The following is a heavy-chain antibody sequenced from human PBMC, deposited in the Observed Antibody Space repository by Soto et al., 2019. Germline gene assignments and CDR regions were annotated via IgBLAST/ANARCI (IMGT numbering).Heavy chain of an antibody. CDR3: ARRGSSSGYDY. CDR2: IYYSGST. D-gene: IGHD6-13*01. CDR1: GGSISSSSYY. V-gene: IGHV4-39*01. J-gene: IGHJ4*02. Sequence: QLQLQESGPGQVKPSETLSLTCTVSGGSISSSSYYWGWIRQPPGKGLEWIGSIYYSGSTYYNPSLKSRVTISVDTSKNQFSLKLSSVTAADTAVYYCARRGSSSGYDYWGQGTLVTVSS.